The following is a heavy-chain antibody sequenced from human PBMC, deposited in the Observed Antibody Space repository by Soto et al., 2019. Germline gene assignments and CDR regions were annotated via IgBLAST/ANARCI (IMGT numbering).Heavy chain of an antibody. CDR3: AGSSSWYFGFDP. Sequence: GALRLSCAASGFTFSNYWMSWVRQAPGKGLEWVANIKQDGTEKYYVDPVKGRFTISRDNAKNSLYLQMNSLRAEDTAVYYCAGSSSWYFGFDPWGQGTLVTVSS. CDR2: IKQDGTEK. V-gene: IGHV3-7*01. J-gene: IGHJ5*02. D-gene: IGHD6-13*01. CDR1: GFTFSNYW.